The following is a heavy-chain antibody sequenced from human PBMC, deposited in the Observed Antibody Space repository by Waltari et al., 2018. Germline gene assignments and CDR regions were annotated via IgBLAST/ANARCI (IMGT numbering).Heavy chain of an antibody. Sequence: QLQLQESGSGLVKPSQTLSITCAVSGDSVSSGGYSWSWIRQPPGKGLEWIGYIYHSGSNYYNPSLKSRVTISVDTSKNHFSLKLSSVTAADTAVYYCARVRDCHYMDVWGKGTTVTVYS. CDR2: IYHSGSN. V-gene: IGHV4-30-2*01. CDR1: GDSVSSGGYS. D-gene: IGHD2-21*02. CDR3: ARVRDCHYMDV. J-gene: IGHJ6*03.